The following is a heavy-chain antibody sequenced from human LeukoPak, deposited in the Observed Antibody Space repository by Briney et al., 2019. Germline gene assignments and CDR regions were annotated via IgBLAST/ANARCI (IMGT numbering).Heavy chain of an antibody. CDR2: IFYSGST. V-gene: IGHV4-59*08. CDR3: ARTDPSFDY. J-gene: IGHJ4*02. Sequence: SETLSLTCTVSGGSISSYYWSWSRQPPGKGLEWIGYIFYSGSTNYNPSLKSRVTISVDTSKNQVSLKLRSVTAADTAVYYCARTDPSFDYWGPGNVDTVSS. CDR1: GGSISSYY.